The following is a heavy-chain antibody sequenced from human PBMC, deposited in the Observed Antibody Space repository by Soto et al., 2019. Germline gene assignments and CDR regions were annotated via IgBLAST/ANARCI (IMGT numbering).Heavy chain of an antibody. Sequence: PSETLSLTCAVSGGSISSGGYSWSWIRQPPGKGLEWIGYIYHSGSTYYNPSLKSRVTISVDRSKNQFSLKLSSVTAADTAVYYCARDRLGILDYWGQGTLVTVSS. CDR1: GGSISSGGYS. CDR2: IYHSGST. J-gene: IGHJ4*02. D-gene: IGHD6-13*01. V-gene: IGHV4-30-2*01. CDR3: ARDRLGILDY.